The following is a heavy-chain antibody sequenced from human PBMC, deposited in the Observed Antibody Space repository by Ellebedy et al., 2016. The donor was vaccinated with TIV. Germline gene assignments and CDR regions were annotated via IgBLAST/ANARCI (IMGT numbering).Heavy chain of an antibody. CDR1: GFIVGSNH. V-gene: IGHV3-53*04. J-gene: IGHJ5*01. CDR2: FYSSGST. Sequence: GESLKISCAASGFIVGSNHMTWVRQAPGKGLEWVSVFYSSGSTLYADSVKGRFTIFRHNSMNMVYLQMNSLRPEDTAVYYCARVSTGHGDYISGWFDPWGQGTLVTVSS. CDR3: ARVSTGHGDYISGWFDP. D-gene: IGHD4-17*01.